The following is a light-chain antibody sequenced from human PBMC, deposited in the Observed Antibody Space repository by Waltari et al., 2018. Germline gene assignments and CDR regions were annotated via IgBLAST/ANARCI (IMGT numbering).Light chain of an antibody. V-gene: IGKV4-1*01. CDR2: WAS. CDR1: QSLLYTSNNKNY. Sequence: DVVMTQSPDSLAVSLGEWATIHCKSRQSLLYTSNNKNYLAWYQQKPGQPPKILIYWASIRESGVPDRFSGSGSGTDFTLTISGLQAEDVASYFCLQYLHTPRTFGQGTKVEIK. J-gene: IGKJ1*01. CDR3: LQYLHTPRT.